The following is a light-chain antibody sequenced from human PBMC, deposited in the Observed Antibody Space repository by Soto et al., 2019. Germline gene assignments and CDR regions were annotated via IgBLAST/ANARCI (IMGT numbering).Light chain of an antibody. J-gene: IGKJ1*01. CDR1: QTIRSW. CDR2: KES. Sequence: DIPMTQSPSTLSGAVGDRVTITCLASQTIRSWLAWYQQKPGKAPKLLIYKESTLKSGVPSRFSSSGSGTEFTLTISSLQPDDFATYYCQHYNSYSDAFGQGTKVELK. V-gene: IGKV1-5*03. CDR3: QHYNSYSDA.